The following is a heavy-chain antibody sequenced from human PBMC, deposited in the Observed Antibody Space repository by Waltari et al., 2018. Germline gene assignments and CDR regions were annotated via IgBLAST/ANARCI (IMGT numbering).Heavy chain of an antibody. D-gene: IGHD5-18*01. CDR3: ARHSLHSYGAFDY. V-gene: IGHV4-34*01. CDR2: INHSGST. CDR1: GRSFSGYS. J-gene: IGHJ4*02. Sequence: QVQLQQWGAGLLKPSETLSLTCAVYGRSFSGYSWSWISQPPGKGLEWIGEINHSGSTNYNPSLKSRVTISVDTSKNQFSLKLSSVTAADTAVYYCARHSLHSYGAFDYWGQGTLVTVSS.